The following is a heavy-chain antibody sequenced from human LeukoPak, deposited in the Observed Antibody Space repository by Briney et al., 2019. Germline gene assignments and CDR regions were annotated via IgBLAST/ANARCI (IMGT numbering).Heavy chain of an antibody. V-gene: IGHV6-1*01. Sequence: SQTLSLTCAISGDNVSSISAAWSWIRQSPSRGLEWLGRTYYRSKWYNDYAVSVKSRISHHPDTSKNQFSLQLNPVTPEDTAVYYRARQQMGSFDYWGQGTLVTVSS. J-gene: IGHJ4*02. D-gene: IGHD6-13*01. CDR3: ARQQMGSFDY. CDR1: GDNVSSISAA. CDR2: TYYRSKWYN.